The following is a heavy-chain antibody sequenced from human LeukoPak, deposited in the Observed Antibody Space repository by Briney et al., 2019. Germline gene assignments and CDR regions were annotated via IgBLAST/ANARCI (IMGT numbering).Heavy chain of an antibody. Sequence: ASVKVSCKASGYTFTGYYMHWVRQAPAQGLEWMGWTNPNSGGTNYAQKFQGRVTMSRDTSFSTAYMELSRLRYDDTAVYYCARVGYSGYDFGWFDPWGQGTLVTVSS. CDR1: GYTFTGYY. V-gene: IGHV1-2*02. CDR3: ARVGYSGYDFGWFDP. CDR2: TNPNSGGT. D-gene: IGHD5-12*01. J-gene: IGHJ5*02.